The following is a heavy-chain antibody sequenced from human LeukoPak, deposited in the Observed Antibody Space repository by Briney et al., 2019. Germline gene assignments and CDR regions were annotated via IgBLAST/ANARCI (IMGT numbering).Heavy chain of an antibody. D-gene: IGHD4-11*01. CDR1: GFTFSSYA. CDR2: ISGNGIST. V-gene: IGHV3-23*01. CDR3: AKEGTTNPFDY. J-gene: IGHJ4*02. Sequence: KTGGSLRLSCAASGFTFSSYAMTWVRQAPGKGLEWVSGISGNGISTYYADSVKGRFTISRDNSKNTLYLQMNSLRAEDTAVYYCAKEGTTNPFDYWGQGTLVTVSS.